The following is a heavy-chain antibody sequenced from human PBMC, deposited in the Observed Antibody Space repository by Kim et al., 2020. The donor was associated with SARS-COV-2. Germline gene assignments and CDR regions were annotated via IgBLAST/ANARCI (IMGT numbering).Heavy chain of an antibody. Sequence: YYTPSLESRVNISVDTSKNQFSLKLSSVAAAGTAVYYCASQRFRTGGIVYWGQGALVTVSS. V-gene: IGHV4-39*07. CDR3: ASQRFRTGGIVY. J-gene: IGHJ4*02. D-gene: IGHD7-27*01.